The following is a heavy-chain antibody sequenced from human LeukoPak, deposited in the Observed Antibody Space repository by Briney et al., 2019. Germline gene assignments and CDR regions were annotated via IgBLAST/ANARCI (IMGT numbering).Heavy chain of an antibody. V-gene: IGHV1-2*02. CDR3: ARVGWSRIAVAGPHYYGMDV. D-gene: IGHD6-19*01. CDR2: INPNSGGT. J-gene: IGHJ6*02. CDR1: GYTFTDYY. Sequence: GASVKVSCKASGYTFTDYYMHWGRQAPGQGLEWMGWINPNSGGTNYAQKFQGRVTMTRDTSISTAYMELSRLRSDDTAVYYCARVGWSRIAVAGPHYYGMDVWGQGTTVTVSS.